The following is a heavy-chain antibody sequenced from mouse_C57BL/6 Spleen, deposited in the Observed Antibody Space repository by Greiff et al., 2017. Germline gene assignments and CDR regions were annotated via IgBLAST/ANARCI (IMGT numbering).Heavy chain of an antibody. CDR2: ISSGSSTI. V-gene: IGHV5-17*01. Sequence: EVQRVESGGGLVKPGGSLILSCAVSGFTFSDSGMHWVRQAPEKGLACVAYISSGSSTIYFADTVKGRFTISRDNAKNTLFLQMTRLRSEDTAMYYCARRDHYYAMDYWGQGTSVTVSS. CDR1: GFTFSDSG. CDR3: ARRDHYYAMDY. J-gene: IGHJ4*01.